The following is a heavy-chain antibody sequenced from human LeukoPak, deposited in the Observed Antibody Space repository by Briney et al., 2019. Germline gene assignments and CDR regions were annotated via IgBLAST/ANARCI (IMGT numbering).Heavy chain of an antibody. D-gene: IGHD1-26*01. CDR2: IYYSGNT. J-gene: IGHJ5*02. CDR3: ARVSYLDNWFDP. V-gene: IGHV4-59*01. Sequence: SETLSLTCTVSGGSITNYYWSWIRQPPGKGLEWIGYIYYSGNTNYNPSLKSRVTISVDSSKNQLSLKLTSVTAADTAVYYCARVSYLDNWFDPWGQGTLVTVSS. CDR1: GGSITNYY.